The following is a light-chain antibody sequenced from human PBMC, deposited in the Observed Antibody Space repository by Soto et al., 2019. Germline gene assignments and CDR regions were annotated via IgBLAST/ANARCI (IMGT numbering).Light chain of an antibody. V-gene: IGKV1-39*01. CDR2: AAS. CDR1: QSISSY. Sequence: DIQMTQSPPSLSASVGDIVTITCRASQSISSYLNWYQQKPGKAPKLLIYAASSLQSGVPSRFSGSGSGTDFTLTISSLQPEDFATYYCQQSYSTPITFGQGTRLEI. CDR3: QQSYSTPIT. J-gene: IGKJ5*01.